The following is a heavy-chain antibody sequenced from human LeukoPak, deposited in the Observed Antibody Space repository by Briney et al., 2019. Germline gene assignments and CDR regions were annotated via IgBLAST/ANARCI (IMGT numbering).Heavy chain of an antibody. CDR2: ISGSGGST. V-gene: IGHV3-23*01. J-gene: IGHJ6*02. CDR1: GFTFSSYA. CDR3: AKGDSSDNEGTYYYYGMDV. Sequence: GGSLRLSCAASGFTFSSYAMSWVRQAPGKGLEWVSAISGSGGSTYYADSVKGRFTISRDNSKNTLYLQMNSLRAEDTAVYYCAKGDSSDNEGTYYYYGMDVWGQGTTVTVSS. D-gene: IGHD6-19*01.